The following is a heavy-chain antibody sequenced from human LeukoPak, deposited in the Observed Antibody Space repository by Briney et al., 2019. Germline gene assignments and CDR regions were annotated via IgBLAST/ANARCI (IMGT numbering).Heavy chain of an antibody. Sequence: ASVKVSCKPSVYTFTSYDINWVRQATGQELEWMGWMNPNSGNTGYAQKYQGRVTMTRNTSISTAYMELSSLRSEDTAVYYCARAHSGEDPFGYSGYDTYSYYGMDVWGQGTTVTVSS. V-gene: IGHV1-8*01. CDR1: VYTFTSYD. J-gene: IGHJ6*02. CDR3: ARAHSGEDPFGYSGYDTYSYYGMDV. D-gene: IGHD5-12*01. CDR2: MNPNSGNT.